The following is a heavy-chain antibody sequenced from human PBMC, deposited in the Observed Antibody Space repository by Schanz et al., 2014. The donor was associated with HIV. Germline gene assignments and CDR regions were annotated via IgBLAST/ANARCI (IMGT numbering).Heavy chain of an antibody. CDR3: ARGRSGYCSGGSCPYGRYYFDY. V-gene: IGHV1-18*01. CDR2: ISGYIGNT. D-gene: IGHD2-15*01. J-gene: IGHJ4*02. Sequence: QVQLVQSGAEVKKPGASVTVSCKASGYTFSNYGINWVRQAPGQGLEWMGWISGYIGNTNYAQNLQDRVTMTTDTLTSTVYMELRSLRSDDTAVYYCARGRSGYCSGGSCPYGRYYFDYWGQGTLVTVSS. CDR1: GYTFSNYG.